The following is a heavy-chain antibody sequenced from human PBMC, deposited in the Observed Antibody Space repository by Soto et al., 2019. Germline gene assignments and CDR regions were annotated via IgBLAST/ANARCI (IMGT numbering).Heavy chain of an antibody. Sequence: GASVKVSCKASGGTFSSYAISWVRQAPGQGLEWMGGIIPIFGTANYAQKFQGRVTITADESTSTAYMELSSLRSEDTAVYYCARVADYGDYVSAFDIWGQGTMVTVSS. J-gene: IGHJ3*02. CDR3: ARVADYGDYVSAFDI. V-gene: IGHV1-69*13. D-gene: IGHD4-17*01. CDR2: IIPIFGTA. CDR1: GGTFSSYA.